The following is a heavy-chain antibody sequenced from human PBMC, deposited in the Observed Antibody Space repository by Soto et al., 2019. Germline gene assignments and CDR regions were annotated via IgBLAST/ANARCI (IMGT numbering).Heavy chain of an antibody. Sequence: EVQLVESGGGLVQPGGSLRLSCAASGFTFSSYWMHWVRQAPGKGLVWVSRINSDGTTTTYADSVKGRFTISRDNAKNTLYVQMNSLRAEATAVYYWARVGTCYYYKDVWGKGTTVTVSS. CDR3: ARVGTCYYYKDV. J-gene: IGHJ6*03. CDR2: INSDGTTT. V-gene: IGHV3-74*01. D-gene: IGHD1-1*01. CDR1: GFTFSSYW.